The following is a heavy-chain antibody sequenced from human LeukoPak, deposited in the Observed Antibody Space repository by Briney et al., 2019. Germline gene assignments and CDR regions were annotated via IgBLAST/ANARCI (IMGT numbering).Heavy chain of an antibody. V-gene: IGHV1-69*13. D-gene: IGHD3-22*01. CDR2: IIPIFGTA. Sequence: SVKVSCKASGYTFTSYGISWVRQAPGQGLEWMGGIIPIFGTANYAQKFQGRVTITADESTSTAYMELSSLRSEDTAVYYCATVFYYDSSGYSSSYFDYWGQGTLVTVSS. CDR1: GYTFTSYG. CDR3: ATVFYYDSSGYSSSYFDY. J-gene: IGHJ4*02.